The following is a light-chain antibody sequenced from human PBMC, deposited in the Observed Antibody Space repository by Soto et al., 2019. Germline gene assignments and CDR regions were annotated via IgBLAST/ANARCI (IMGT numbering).Light chain of an antibody. CDR1: QSVRSS. V-gene: IGKV3-11*01. CDR2: AAS. J-gene: IGKJ2*01. Sequence: EIVLTQSPATLSLSPGERATLSCRASQSVRSSLAWYEQKPGQPPRLLIYAASRRATGVPARVSGSGSGTDFTLAISSLESEDFAVDYRRQRTTCPPMYTFGQGTNREI. CDR3: RQRTTCPPMYT.